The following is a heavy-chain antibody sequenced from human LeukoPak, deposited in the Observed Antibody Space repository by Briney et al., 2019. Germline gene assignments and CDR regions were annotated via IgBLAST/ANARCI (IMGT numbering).Heavy chain of an antibody. CDR2: ISYDGSNK. CDR3: AKGVTAMNYYFDY. V-gene: IGHV3-30*18. J-gene: IGHJ4*02. D-gene: IGHD5-18*01. CDR1: GFTFSSYG. Sequence: GGSLRLSCAASGFTFSSYGMHWVRQAPGKGLEWVAVISYDGSNKYYADSVKGRFTITRDNSKNTLYLQMNSLRAEDTAVYYCAKGVTAMNYYFDYWGQGTLVTVSS.